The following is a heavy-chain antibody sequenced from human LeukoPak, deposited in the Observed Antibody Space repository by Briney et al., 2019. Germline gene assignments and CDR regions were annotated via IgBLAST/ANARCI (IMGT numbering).Heavy chain of an antibody. D-gene: IGHD2-21*02. J-gene: IGHJ6*03. Sequence: SETLSLTCTVSGDSISGYYWSWIRQPPGKGLEWIGYIYYSGSTNYNPSLKSRVTISVDTSKNQFSLKLRSVTAADTAMNYCARSAYCGGDCSSSYYYYYYMDVWGKGTTVTVSS. CDR2: IYYSGST. V-gene: IGHV4-59*01. CDR1: GDSISGYY. CDR3: ARSAYCGGDCSSSYYYYYYMDV.